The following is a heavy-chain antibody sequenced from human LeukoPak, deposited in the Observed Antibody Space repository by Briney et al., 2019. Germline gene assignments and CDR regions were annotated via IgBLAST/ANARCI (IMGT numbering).Heavy chain of an antibody. CDR1: GGSISSYY. Sequence: PSETLSLTCTVSGGSISSYYWSWIRQPPGKGLEWIGYIYYSGSTNYNPSLKSRVTISVDTSKNQFSLKLSSVTAADTAVYYCARVRTGYFQDWGQGTLVTVSS. CDR3: ARVRTGYFQD. CDR2: IYYSGST. D-gene: IGHD3/OR15-3a*01. V-gene: IGHV4-59*01. J-gene: IGHJ1*01.